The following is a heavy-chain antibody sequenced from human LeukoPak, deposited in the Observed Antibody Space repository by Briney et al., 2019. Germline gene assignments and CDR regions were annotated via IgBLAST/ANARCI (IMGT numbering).Heavy chain of an antibody. D-gene: IGHD6-13*01. CDR1: GGSISSYY. Sequence: SSETLSLICTVSGGSISSYYWSWIRQPAGKGLEWIGRIYTSGSTNYNPSLKSRVTMSVDTSKNQFSLKLSSVTAADTAVYYCARGYSSSWSRDFDYWGQGTLVTVSS. V-gene: IGHV4-4*07. CDR3: ARGYSSSWSRDFDY. CDR2: IYTSGST. J-gene: IGHJ4*02.